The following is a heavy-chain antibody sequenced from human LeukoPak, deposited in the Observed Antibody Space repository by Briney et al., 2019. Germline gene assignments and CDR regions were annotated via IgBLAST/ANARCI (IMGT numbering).Heavy chain of an antibody. D-gene: IGHD2-2*01. CDR3: AGVVEVPAATGLWFDP. V-gene: IGHV4-59*01. CDR2: IYYSGST. CDR1: GGSIRSYY. J-gene: IGHJ5*02. Sequence: SETLSLTCTVSGGSIRSYYWSWIRQPPGKGLEWIGYIYYSGSTNYNPSLRSRVTISEDTSKNQFSLKLSSVTAADTAVYYCAGVVEVPAATGLWFDPWGQGTLVTVSS.